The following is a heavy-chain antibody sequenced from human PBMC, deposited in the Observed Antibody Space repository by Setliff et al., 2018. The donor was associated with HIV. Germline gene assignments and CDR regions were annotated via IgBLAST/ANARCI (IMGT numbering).Heavy chain of an antibody. CDR2: IKGKTDGWAT. V-gene: IGHV3-15*01. CDR1: GLSFSHAW. J-gene: IGHJ6*03. Sequence: GGSLRLSCAASGLSFSHAWMSWVRQTPGKGLEWVGRIKGKTDGWATDYGAPVKDRFTISRDDSESMVYLEMNSLKTEDTAVYYCSWVGATPDFHYYFMAVWGRGTTVTVSS. CDR3: SWVGATPDFHYYFMAV. D-gene: IGHD1-26*01.